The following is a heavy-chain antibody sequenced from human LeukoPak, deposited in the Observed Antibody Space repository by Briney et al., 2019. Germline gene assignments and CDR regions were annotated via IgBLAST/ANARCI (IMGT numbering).Heavy chain of an antibody. CDR3: ARAPTVLVGYCSSSSCQADY. V-gene: IGHV3-33*01. J-gene: IGHJ4*02. Sequence: PGGSLRLSCAASGFTFSSYGMHWVRQAPGKGLEWVAVIWYDGSNKYYADSVRGRFTISRDNAENSLYLQMHSLRVEDTAVYYCARAPTVLVGYCSSSSCQADYWGQGTLVTVSS. CDR1: GFTFSSYG. D-gene: IGHD2-2*01. CDR2: IWYDGSNK.